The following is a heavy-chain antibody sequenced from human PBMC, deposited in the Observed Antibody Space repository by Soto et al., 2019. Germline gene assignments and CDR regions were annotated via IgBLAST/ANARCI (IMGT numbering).Heavy chain of an antibody. D-gene: IGHD3-16*01. CDR1: GGTFSSYA. CDR3: AQCLLGVNYYYGMDV. J-gene: IGHJ6*02. Sequence: QVQLVQSGAEVKKPGSSVKVSCKASGGTFSSYAINCVRQAPGQWLEWMGGIIPIFATADYAQKFQGRVTITADESTSTAYMELSSLRSEDTAVYYCAQCLLGVNYYYGMDVWGQGTTVTVSS. V-gene: IGHV1-69*12. CDR2: IIPIFATA.